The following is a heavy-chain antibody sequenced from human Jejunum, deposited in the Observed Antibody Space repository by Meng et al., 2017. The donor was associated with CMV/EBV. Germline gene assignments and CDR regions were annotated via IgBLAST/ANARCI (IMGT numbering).Heavy chain of an antibody. CDR2: ISGGGRT. D-gene: IGHD3-22*01. V-gene: IGHV3-53*01. J-gene: IGHJ4*02. Sequence: EVQLVESGGGLLQPGGSLRLSCAASGFTVNTDYMTWVRQAPGKGLEWVSIISGGGRTYYADSVKGRVIISRDESKNTLYLQMNSLRVEDTAVYYCATHHGHSSGWDYWGQGTLVTVSS. CDR3: ATHHGHSSGWDY. CDR1: GFTVNTDY.